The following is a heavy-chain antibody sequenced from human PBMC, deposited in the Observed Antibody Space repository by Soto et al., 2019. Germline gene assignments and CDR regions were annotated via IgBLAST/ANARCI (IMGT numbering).Heavy chain of an antibody. CDR3: ARARYASGSWGVYLEY. V-gene: IGHV3-48*01. Sequence: EVQLVESGGGLVQPGGSLRLSCAASGFTFSTYSMSWVRQAPGKGLEWVSYISSNTSPTHYAHALKGRSTISRDNAKNTLYLQMNSLRAEDTAVYYCARARYASGSWGVYLEYWGQGTLVTVSS. CDR1: GFTFSTYS. CDR2: ISSNTSPT. J-gene: IGHJ4*02. D-gene: IGHD3-10*01.